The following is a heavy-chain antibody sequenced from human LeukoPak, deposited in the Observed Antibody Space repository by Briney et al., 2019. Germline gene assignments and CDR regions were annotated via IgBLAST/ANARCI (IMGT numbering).Heavy chain of an antibody. V-gene: IGHV3-48*03. J-gene: IGHJ4*02. CDR3: ARRFGY. CDR2: IGSSGTTI. Sequence: PGGCLRLSCAASGFTFSDYEMNWVRQAPGKGLEWVSNIGSSGTTIYYADSVKGRFTISRDNAKNSLYLQMNSLRVDDTGVYYCARRFGYWGQGTLVTVSS. CDR1: GFTFSDYE.